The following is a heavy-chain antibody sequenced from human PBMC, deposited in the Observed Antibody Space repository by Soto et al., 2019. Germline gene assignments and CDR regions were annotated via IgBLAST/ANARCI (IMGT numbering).Heavy chain of an antibody. CDR3: ARAFFYQGSDSRGYSFDAFDF. CDR1: GYTFTSSG. D-gene: IGHD3-22*01. V-gene: IGHV1-18*01. CDR2: ISAHTGSS. Sequence: QVQLVQSGAEVKKPGASVKVSCKASGYTFTSSGMSWVRQAPGQGLEWMGWISAHTGSSEYAQRLQCRVTKTTDRSTSIAYMDLRSLRSDDTAVYYCARAFFYQGSDSRGYSFDAFDFWGRGTLVTVSS. J-gene: IGHJ3*01.